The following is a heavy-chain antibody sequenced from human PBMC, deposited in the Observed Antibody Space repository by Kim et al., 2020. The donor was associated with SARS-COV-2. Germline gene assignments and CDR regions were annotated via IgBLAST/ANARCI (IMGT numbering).Heavy chain of an antibody. CDR3: ARSGDVPYCTNGVCYTDAFDI. D-gene: IGHD2-8*01. J-gene: IGHJ3*02. CDR1: GYTFTSYY. CDR2: INPSGGST. V-gene: IGHV1-46*01. Sequence: ASVKVSCKASGYTFTSYYMHWVRQAPGQGLEWMGIINPSGGSTSYAQKFQGRVTMTRDTSTSTVYMELSSLRSEDTAVYYCARSGDVPYCTNGVCYTDAFDIWGQGTMVTVSS.